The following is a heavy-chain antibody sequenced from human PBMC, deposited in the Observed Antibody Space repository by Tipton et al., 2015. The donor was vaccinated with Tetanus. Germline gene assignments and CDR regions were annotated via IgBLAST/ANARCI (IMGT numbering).Heavy chain of an antibody. CDR2: IYPADSQT. V-gene: IGHV5-51*01. Sequence: QLVQSGAEVKRPGESLKISCQVSGYDFTNYRIDWLRQMPGKGLEWMGNIYPADSQTTYGPSLQGQVTISADKSTSTAYLQWSRLKASDTAIYYCARRLGPYTGDYIWHLDLWGRGTLVTVSS. J-gene: IGHJ2*01. CDR1: GYDFTNYR. D-gene: IGHD1-1*01. CDR3: ARRLGPYTGDYIWHLDL.